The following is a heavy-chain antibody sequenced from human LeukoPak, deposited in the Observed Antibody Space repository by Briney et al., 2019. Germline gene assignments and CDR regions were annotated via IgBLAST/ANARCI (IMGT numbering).Heavy chain of an antibody. Sequence: NASETLSLTCTVSGGSLSSRSHYWGWIRQPPGQGLEWIGSLSNSGNTYYNPSLKSRVTISVDTSKNEFSLKLSSVTAADTAVYYCVRWTAGTTEDSWGQGTLVTVSS. CDR1: GGSLSSRSHY. CDR2: LSNSGNT. J-gene: IGHJ4*02. CDR3: VRWTAGTTEDS. D-gene: IGHD1-1*01. V-gene: IGHV4-39*01.